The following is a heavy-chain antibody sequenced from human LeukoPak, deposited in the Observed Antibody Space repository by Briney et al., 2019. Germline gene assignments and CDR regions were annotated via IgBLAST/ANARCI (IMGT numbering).Heavy chain of an antibody. CDR3: ASYDGSDFDI. CDR2: ISGSSSTI. CDR1: GFTFSSYS. Sequence: GGSLRLSCAASGFTFSSYSMNWVRQAPGKGLEWVSYISGSSSTIYYADSVKGRFTISRDNAKNSLYLQMNSLRAEDTAVYYCASYDGSDFDIWGQGTTVTVSS. V-gene: IGHV3-48*01. D-gene: IGHD3-22*01. J-gene: IGHJ3*02.